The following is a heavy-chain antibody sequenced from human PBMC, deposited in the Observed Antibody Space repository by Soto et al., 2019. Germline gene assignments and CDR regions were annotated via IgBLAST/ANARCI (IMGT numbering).Heavy chain of an antibody. CDR1: GYTFTSYY. CDR3: ARDRNIVGATGWFDP. D-gene: IGHD1-26*01. J-gene: IGHJ5*02. CDR2: INPSGGST. V-gene: IGHV1-46*01. Sequence: ASVKVSCKASGYTFTSYYMHWVRQAPGQGLEWMGIINPSGGSTSYAQKFQGRVTMTRDTSTSTVYMELSSLRSEDTAVYYCARDRNIVGATGWFDPWGQGTLVTVSS.